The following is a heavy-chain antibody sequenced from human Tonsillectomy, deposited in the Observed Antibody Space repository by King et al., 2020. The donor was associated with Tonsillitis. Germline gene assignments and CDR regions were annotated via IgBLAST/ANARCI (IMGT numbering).Heavy chain of an antibody. D-gene: IGHD3-3*01. CDR2: NYYSGST. Sequence: VQLQESGPGLVKPSETLSLTCSVSGGSINSNSYYWGWIRQPPGKGLEWIGSNYYSGSTYYNPSLKSRVTISVNKSKNQFSLKLSSVTAADTAVYFCARRPFELRFLEIWFDPWGEGTLVTVSP. CDR3: ARRPFELRFLEIWFDP. CDR1: GGSINSNSYY. J-gene: IGHJ5*02. V-gene: IGHV4-39*01.